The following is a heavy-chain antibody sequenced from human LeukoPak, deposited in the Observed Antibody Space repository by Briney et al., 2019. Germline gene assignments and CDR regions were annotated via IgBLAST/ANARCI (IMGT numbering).Heavy chain of an antibody. CDR3: ASYSGSYYSAFDI. D-gene: IGHD1-26*01. V-gene: IGHV4-61*02. J-gene: IGHJ3*02. CDR1: GGSISSGSYY. CDR2: IYTSGST. Sequence: SETLSLTCTVSGGSISSGSYYWSWIRQPAGKGLEWIGRIYTSGSTNYNPSLKSRLTISVDTSKNQFSLKLSSVTAADTAVYYCASYSGSYYSAFDIWGQGTMVTVSS.